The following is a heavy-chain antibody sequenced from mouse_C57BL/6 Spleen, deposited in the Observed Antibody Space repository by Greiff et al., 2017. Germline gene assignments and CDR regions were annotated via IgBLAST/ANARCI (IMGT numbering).Heavy chain of an antibody. V-gene: IGHV1-55*01. CDR3: ARRYDYYWYFDV. CDR1: GYTFTSYW. J-gene: IGHJ1*03. D-gene: IGHD2-4*01. CDR2: IYPGSGST. Sequence: QVQLQQPGAELVKPGASVKMSCKASGYTFTSYWLTWVKQRPGQGLEWIGDIYPGSGSTNYNEKFKSKATLTVDTSSSTAYMQLSSLTSEDSAVYYCARRYDYYWYFDVWGTGTTVTVSS.